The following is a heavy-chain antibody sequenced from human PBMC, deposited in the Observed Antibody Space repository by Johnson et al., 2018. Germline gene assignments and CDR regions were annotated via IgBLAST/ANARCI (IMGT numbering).Heavy chain of an antibody. CDR3: ARARDRANYMDV. Sequence: QVQLVQSGGGLIQPGGSLRLSCEASGFTFSDYYMTWIRQAPGKGLEWFSYITNSGSAKYYADSVKGRITMSRDNAKNSLYLQMNSLRAADTAVYYCARARDRANYMDVWGKGPTVTVSS. J-gene: IGHJ6*03. D-gene: IGHD2-15*01. CDR1: GFTFSDYY. V-gene: IGHV3-11*04. CDR2: ITNSGSAK.